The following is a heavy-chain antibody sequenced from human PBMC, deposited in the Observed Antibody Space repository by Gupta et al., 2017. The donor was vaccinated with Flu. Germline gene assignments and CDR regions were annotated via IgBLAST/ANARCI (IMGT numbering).Heavy chain of an antibody. J-gene: IGHJ4*02. D-gene: IGHD1-26*01. CDR3: ARGATIYYVDY. V-gene: IGHV1-69*02. Sequence: QVQLVQSGAEVKKPGSSVKVSCKASGGTFSSYTISWVRQAPGQGLEWMGRIIPILGIANYAQKFQGRVTITADKSTSTAYTELSSLRSEDTAVYYCARGATIYYVDYWGQGTLVTVSS. CDR1: GGTFSSYT. CDR2: IIPILGIA.